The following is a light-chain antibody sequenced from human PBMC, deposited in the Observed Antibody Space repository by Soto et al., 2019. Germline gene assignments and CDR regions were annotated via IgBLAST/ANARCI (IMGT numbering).Light chain of an antibody. V-gene: IGKV1-39*01. Sequence: DIQMTQSPSSLSASVGDRLTVTCRASHSINNFLNWYQQNPGKAPKLLIYAASSLQSGVPSRFSGSGSGTDFTLTISSLQPEDFAIYYCQQSYSTPRTFGQGTKVDIK. CDR2: AAS. J-gene: IGKJ1*01. CDR1: HSINNF. CDR3: QQSYSTPRT.